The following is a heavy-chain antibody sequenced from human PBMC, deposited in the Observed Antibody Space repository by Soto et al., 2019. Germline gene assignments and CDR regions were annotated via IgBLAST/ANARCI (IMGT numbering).Heavy chain of an antibody. J-gene: IGHJ5*02. Sequence: PSETLSLTCTVSGGSVTSYYWSWIRQPPGKGLEWIGYIFYTGSTNYNPSLKSRVTISADTSKNQFSLKLSSVTAADTAVYFCARFPHPSSTSHPPGWFDPWGPGTLVTVSS. CDR2: IFYTGST. V-gene: IGHV4-59*02. CDR1: GGSVTSYY. CDR3: ARFPHPSSTSHPPGWFDP.